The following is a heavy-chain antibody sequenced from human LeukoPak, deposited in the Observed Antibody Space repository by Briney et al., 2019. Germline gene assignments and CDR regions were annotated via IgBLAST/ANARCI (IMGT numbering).Heavy chain of an antibody. D-gene: IGHD3-22*01. CDR2: ISGSGGST. CDR1: GFTFSFYA. CDR3: AKDPSNYYDSSGYSDY. J-gene: IGHJ4*02. Sequence: GGSLRLSCAASGFTFSFYAMSWVRQAPGKGLEWVSAISGSGGSTYYADSVKGRFTISRDNSKNTLYLQMSSLRAEDTAVYYCAKDPSNYYDSSGYSDYWGQGTLVTVSS. V-gene: IGHV3-23*01.